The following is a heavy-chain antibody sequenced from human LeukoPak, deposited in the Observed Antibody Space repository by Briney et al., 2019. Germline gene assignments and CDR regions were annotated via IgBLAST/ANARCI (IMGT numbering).Heavy chain of an antibody. Sequence: GGSLKLSCAASGFTFSGSAMHWVRQAPGKGLEWVSSISSSSSYIYYADSVKGRFTISRDNAKNSLYLQMNSLRAEDTAVYYCARARVGMDVWGQGTTVTVSS. D-gene: IGHD3-10*01. CDR2: ISSSSSYI. V-gene: IGHV3-21*01. CDR3: ARARVGMDV. J-gene: IGHJ6*02. CDR1: GFTFSGSA.